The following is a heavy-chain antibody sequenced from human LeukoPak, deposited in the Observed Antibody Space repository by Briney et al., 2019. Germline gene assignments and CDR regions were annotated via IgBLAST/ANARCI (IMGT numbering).Heavy chain of an antibody. J-gene: IGHJ6*02. CDR3: AKGHYGMDV. CDR2: ISWDGRST. V-gene: IGHV3-43*01. Sequence: GSLRLSCAASGFTFDDYTMHWVRQAPGKGLEWVSLISWDGRSTYYADTVKGRFTISRDNSKNSLYLQMNSLRTEDTALYYCAKGHYGMDVWGQGTTVTVSS. CDR1: GFTFDDYT.